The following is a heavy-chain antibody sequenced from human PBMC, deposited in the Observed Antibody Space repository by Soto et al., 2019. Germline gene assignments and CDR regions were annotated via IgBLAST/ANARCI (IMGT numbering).Heavy chain of an antibody. CDR1: GFTFSSAW. J-gene: IGHJ4*01. Sequence: EVQLVESGGGLVKPGGSLTLSCAASGFTFSSAWINWVRQAPGKGLEWVGRFKSRTDGGTTDFAAPGKSRFAISRDDTKALFYLQINSLTTEATVVYYCTTDSLFSMMLVRFDFWGHGTLVTVSS. V-gene: IGHV3-15*07. CDR2: FKSRTDGGTT. CDR3: TTDSLFSMMLVRFDF. D-gene: IGHD3-22*01.